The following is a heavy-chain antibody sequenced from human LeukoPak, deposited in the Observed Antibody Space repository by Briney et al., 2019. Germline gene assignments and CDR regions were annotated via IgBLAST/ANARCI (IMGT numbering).Heavy chain of an antibody. CDR3: IRDGLGTSPYDL. V-gene: IGHV3-74*01. CDR1: GFTLSNYW. J-gene: IGHJ5*02. CDR2: INSEGRNI. D-gene: IGHD7-27*01. Sequence: GGSVRFSCAASGFTLSNYWMNWVRQVPGKGRVWVSHINSEGRNIRYADSVKGRFTISRDNAKNSLYLQMDSLRPEDTAVYYCIRDGLGTSPYDLWGQGALVTVSS.